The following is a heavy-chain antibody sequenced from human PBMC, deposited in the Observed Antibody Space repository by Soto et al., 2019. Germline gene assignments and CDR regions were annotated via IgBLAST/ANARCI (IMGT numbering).Heavy chain of an antibody. Sequence: QMQLVQSGPEVKKPGTSVKVSCKASGFTFTSSAVQWVRQARGQRLEWIGWIVVGSGNTNYAQKFQERVTITRDMSTSTAYLELSSLRSEDTAVYYCAADQIVGATDLGGMDVWGQGTTVTVSS. J-gene: IGHJ6*02. D-gene: IGHD1-26*01. V-gene: IGHV1-58*01. CDR1: GFTFTSSA. CDR3: AADQIVGATDLGGMDV. CDR2: IVVGSGNT.